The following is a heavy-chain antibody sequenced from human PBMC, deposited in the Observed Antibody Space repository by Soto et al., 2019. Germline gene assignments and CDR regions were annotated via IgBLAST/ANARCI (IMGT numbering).Heavy chain of an antibody. V-gene: IGHV4-30-2*01. CDR1: GGSISSGGYS. Sequence: PSETLSLSCAVSGGSISSGGYSWSWIRQPPGKGLEWIGYIYHSGSTYYNPSLKSRVTISVDRSKNQFSLKLSSVTAADTAVYYCAIRASYYDSSGYFDYWGQGTLVTVSS. CDR2: IYHSGST. J-gene: IGHJ4*02. CDR3: AIRASYYDSSGYFDY. D-gene: IGHD3-22*01.